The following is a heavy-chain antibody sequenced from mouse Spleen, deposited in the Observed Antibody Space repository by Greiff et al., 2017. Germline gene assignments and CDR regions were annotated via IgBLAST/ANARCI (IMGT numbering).Heavy chain of an antibody. CDR3: NALITTALFDY. Sequence: VQLQQSGAELVRPGASVKLSCTASGFNIKDYYMHWVKQRPEQGLEWIGWIDPENGDTEYAPKFQGKATMTADTSSNTAYLQLSSLTSEDTAVYYCNALITTALFDYWGQGTTLTVSS. J-gene: IGHJ2*01. CDR2: IDPENGDT. CDR1: GFNIKDYY. D-gene: IGHD1-2*01. V-gene: IGHV14-4*02.